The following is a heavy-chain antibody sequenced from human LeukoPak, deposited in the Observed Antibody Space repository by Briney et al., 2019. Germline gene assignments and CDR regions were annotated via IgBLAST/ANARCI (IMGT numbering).Heavy chain of an antibody. V-gene: IGHV4-59*08. Sequence: SETLSLTCTVSGGSINSYYWSWIRQPPGKGLECIGYIHYTGSTNYNPSLKSRVTISVDTSKNQFSLKLSSVTAADTAVYYCARRLRYSSGWYATYYFDYWGQGTLVTVSS. CDR3: ARRLRYSSGWYATYYFDY. D-gene: IGHD6-19*01. CDR2: IHYTGST. CDR1: GGSINSYY. J-gene: IGHJ4*02.